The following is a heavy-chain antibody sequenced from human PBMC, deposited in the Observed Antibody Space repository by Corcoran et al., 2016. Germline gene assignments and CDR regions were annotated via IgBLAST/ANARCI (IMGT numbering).Heavy chain of an antibody. CDR2: IIPIFGTA. CDR3: ARQGGPVSDCDY. Sequence: QVQLVQSGAEVKKPGSSVKVSCKASGGTFSSYAINWVRQAPGQGLEWMGGIIPIFGTANYAQKFQGRVTITADKSTTTAYLELSSLRSEDTAVYYCARQGGPVSDCDYWGQGTLVTVSS. V-gene: IGHV1-69*06. J-gene: IGHJ4*02. CDR1: GGTFSSYA. D-gene: IGHD3-16*01.